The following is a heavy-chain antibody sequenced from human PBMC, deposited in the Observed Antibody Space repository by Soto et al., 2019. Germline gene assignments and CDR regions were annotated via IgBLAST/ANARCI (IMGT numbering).Heavy chain of an antibody. V-gene: IGHV1-18*01. Sequence: QVQLVQSGAEVKKPGASVKVSCKASGYTFSSYGISWVRQAPGQGLEWMGWISAYNGNTNYAQKLQGRVTMTTDTSTSTAYMELRSLRSDDTAVYYCARGSLNDYDLWSGYSASGGMDVWGQGTTVTVSS. D-gene: IGHD3-3*01. J-gene: IGHJ6*02. CDR2: ISAYNGNT. CDR3: ARGSLNDYDLWSGYSASGGMDV. CDR1: GYTFSSYG.